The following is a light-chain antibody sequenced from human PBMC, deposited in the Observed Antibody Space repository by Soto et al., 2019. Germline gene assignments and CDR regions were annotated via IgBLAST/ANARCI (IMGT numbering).Light chain of an antibody. CDR1: QSISSY. CDR3: QQSYSTPYT. V-gene: IGKV1-39*01. CDR2: AVS. Sequence: DIQMTQSPSSLSASVGDRVTISCRASQSISSYLNWYQQKPGKAPRFLIYAVSSLQSGVPSRFSGSGSGTDFTLTISSLQPEDFGTYYCQQSYSTPYTFGQGTKLEI. J-gene: IGKJ2*01.